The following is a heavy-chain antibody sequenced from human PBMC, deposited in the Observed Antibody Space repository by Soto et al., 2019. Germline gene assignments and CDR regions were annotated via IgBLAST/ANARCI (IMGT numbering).Heavy chain of an antibody. CDR3: AKALGELAPESYDY. CDR1: GFKFSFFA. CDR2: ISYDGSEK. J-gene: IGHJ4*02. Sequence: QVQLVESGGGVVRPGTSLRLSCAASGFKFSFFAMHWVRQAPGKGLEWVAVISYDGSEKYYADSVKGRFSISRDNSKNTLTLQMNGLRPDDTAVYFCAKALGELAPESYDYWGQGTLSTVSS. D-gene: IGHD3-16*01. V-gene: IGHV3-30*18.